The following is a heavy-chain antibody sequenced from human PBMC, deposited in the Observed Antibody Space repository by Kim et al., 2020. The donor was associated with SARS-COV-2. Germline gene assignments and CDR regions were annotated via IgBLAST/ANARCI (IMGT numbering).Heavy chain of an antibody. V-gene: IGHV1-24*01. D-gene: IGHD1-1*01. CDR3: ATGRFSTTGTYSDY. CDR1: GYTLTELS. Sequence: ASVKVSCKVSGYTLTELSMHWVRQAPGKGLEWMGGFDPEDGETIYAQKFQCRVTMTEDTSTDTAYMELSSLRSEDTAVYYCATGRFSTTGTYSDYLGQGTLVTVSS. J-gene: IGHJ4*02. CDR2: FDPEDGET.